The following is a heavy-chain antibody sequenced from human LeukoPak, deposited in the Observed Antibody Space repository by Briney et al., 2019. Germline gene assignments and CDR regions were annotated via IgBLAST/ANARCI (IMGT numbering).Heavy chain of an antibody. CDR1: GGSFSGYY. V-gene: IGHV4-34*01. CDR2: INHSGST. CDR3: ARKGPGYSYAYYGMDV. D-gene: IGHD5-18*01. J-gene: IGHJ6*02. Sequence: SETLSLTCAVYGGSFSGYYWSWIRQPPGKGLEWIGEINHSGSTNYNPSLKSRVTISVDTSKNQSSLKLSSVTAADTAVYYCARKGPGYSYAYYGMDVWGQGTTVTVSS.